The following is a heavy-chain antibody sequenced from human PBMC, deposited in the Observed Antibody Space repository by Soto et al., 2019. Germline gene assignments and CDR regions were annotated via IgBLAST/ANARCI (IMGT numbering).Heavy chain of an antibody. D-gene: IGHD2-2*02. CDR3: ARGQGAAIGDYYYHGMDV. CDR1: GFIFSGSA. Sequence: EVQLVESGGGLVQPGGSLKLSCAASGFIFSGSAIHWVRQASGKGLEWVGRIRSRANNFATSSAASVKGRFTFSRDDSTNTASLQMNTLKPEDTAVYYCARGQGAAIGDYYYHGMDVWGQGTTVTVSS. CDR2: IRSRANNFAT. V-gene: IGHV3-73*02. J-gene: IGHJ6*02.